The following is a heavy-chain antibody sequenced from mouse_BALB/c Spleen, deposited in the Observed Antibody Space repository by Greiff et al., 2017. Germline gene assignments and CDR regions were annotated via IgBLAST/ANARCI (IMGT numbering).Heavy chain of an antibody. CDR1: GFTFSSYA. V-gene: IGHV5-9-4*01. CDR2: ISSGGSYT. CDR3: AREGDYYAMDY. J-gene: IGHJ4*01. Sequence: EVKLMESGGGLVKPGGSLKLSCAASGFTFSSYAMSWVRQSPGKRLEWVAEISSGGSYTYYPDTVTGRFTISRDNAKNTLYLEMSSLRSEDTAMYYCAREGDYYAMDYWGQGTSVTVSS.